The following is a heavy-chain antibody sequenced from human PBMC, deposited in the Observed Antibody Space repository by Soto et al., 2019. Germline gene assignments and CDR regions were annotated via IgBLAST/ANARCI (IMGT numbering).Heavy chain of an antibody. J-gene: IGHJ5*02. CDR2: IYYSGST. Sequence: QVQLQESGPGLVKPSQTLSLTCTVSGGSISSGDYYWSWIRQPPGKGLEWIGYIYYSGSTYYNPSLKSRVTISVDTSKNQFSLKLSSVTAADTAVYYCARSSRIVVVIGNWFDPWGQGTLVTVSS. CDR3: ARSSRIVVVIGNWFDP. V-gene: IGHV4-30-4*01. CDR1: GGSISSGDYY. D-gene: IGHD3-22*01.